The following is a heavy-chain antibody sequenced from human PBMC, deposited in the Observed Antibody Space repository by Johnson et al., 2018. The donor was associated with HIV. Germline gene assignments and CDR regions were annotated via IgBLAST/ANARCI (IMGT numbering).Heavy chain of an antibody. Sequence: EVQLVESGGGVVQPGRSLRLSCAASGFTVNSNYMSWVRQAPGKGLEWVSGISWNSGSIGYADSVKGRFTISRDNAKNSLYLQMNSLRAEDTALYYCAKDLGDPMIEVHAFDIWGQGTMVTVSS. V-gene: IGHV3-9*01. D-gene: IGHD3-22*01. CDR3: AKDLGDPMIEVHAFDI. J-gene: IGHJ3*02. CDR2: ISWNSGSI. CDR1: GFTVNSNY.